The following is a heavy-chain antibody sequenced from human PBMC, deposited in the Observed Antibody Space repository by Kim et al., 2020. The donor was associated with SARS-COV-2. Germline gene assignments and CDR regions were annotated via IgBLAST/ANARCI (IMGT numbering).Heavy chain of an antibody. V-gene: IGHV3-20*01. CDR3: AGGIYGYSSSPTDY. D-gene: IGHD6-6*01. Sequence: AHSVKGRFPISRDNAKESLYLQMNSLGAEDTALYHCAGGIYGYSSSPTDYWGQGTLVTVSS. J-gene: IGHJ4*02.